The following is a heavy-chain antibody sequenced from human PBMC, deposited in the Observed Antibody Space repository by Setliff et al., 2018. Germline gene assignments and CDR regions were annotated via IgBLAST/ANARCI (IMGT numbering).Heavy chain of an antibody. J-gene: IGHJ4*02. CDR1: GDSIRGYY. Sequence: SETLSLTCTVSGDSIRGYYWSWIRQSPGRGLEWIGEINHSGITNYNPSLKSRLTIAVDTSKNEFSLILASVTAADTAVYYCARGGFFGYNADFWGQGALVTVSS. CDR2: INHSGIT. CDR3: ARGGFFGYNADF. D-gene: IGHD3-3*01. V-gene: IGHV4-34*01.